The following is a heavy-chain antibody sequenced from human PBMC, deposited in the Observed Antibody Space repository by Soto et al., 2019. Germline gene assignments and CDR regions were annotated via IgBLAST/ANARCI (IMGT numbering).Heavy chain of an antibody. CDR2: IGHLETT. CDR3: ARGGGYDSLDF. D-gene: IGHD2-15*01. V-gene: IGHV4-30-2*06. CDR1: GVTRSYGGYS. Sequence: TLSLTCSVSGVTRSYGGYSWSWIRQSPEKGLERLGYIGHLETTYYNPSVKRRLSLSIHRTRNQFSLSLSSMTAAYKAVYYCARGGGYDSLDFRGQGIQVTVSS. J-gene: IGHJ4*02.